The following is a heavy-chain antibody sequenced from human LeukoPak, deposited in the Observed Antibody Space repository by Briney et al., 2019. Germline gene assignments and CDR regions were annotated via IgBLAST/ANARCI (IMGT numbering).Heavy chain of an antibody. D-gene: IGHD2-21*01. CDR2: ISPTTI. V-gene: IGHV3-48*01. CDR1: GFTFTSYS. Sequence: GGSLRLSCAASGFTFTSYSLNWVRQAPGKGLEWVSYISPTTIYYADSVRGRFTISRDDAKNSLYLQMNSLRAEDTVIYYCARDTAYSFDYWGQGTLVTVSS. J-gene: IGHJ4*02. CDR3: ARDTAYSFDY.